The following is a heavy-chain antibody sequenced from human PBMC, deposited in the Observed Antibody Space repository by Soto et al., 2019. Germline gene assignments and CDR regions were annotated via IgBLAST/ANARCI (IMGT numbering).Heavy chain of an antibody. Sequence: ASVKVSCKASGYTFTSYYMHWVRQAPGQGLEWMGIINPSGGSTSYAQKFQGRVTMTRDTSTSTVYMELSSLRSEDTAVYYCARADNDYRPENWFDPWGQGTLVTVSS. D-gene: IGHD4-4*01. CDR2: INPSGGST. J-gene: IGHJ5*02. CDR3: ARADNDYRPENWFDP. CDR1: GYTFTSYY. V-gene: IGHV1-46*01.